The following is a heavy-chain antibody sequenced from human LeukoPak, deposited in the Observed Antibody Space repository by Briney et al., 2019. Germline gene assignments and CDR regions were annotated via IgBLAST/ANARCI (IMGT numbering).Heavy chain of an antibody. D-gene: IGHD3-16*01. CDR2: ISYDGSNK. Sequence: GRSLRLSCAASGFTFSSYAMHWVRQAPGKGLEWVAVISYDGSNKYYADSVKGRFTISRDNSKNTLYLQMNSLRAEDTAVYYCARGGGGLTDFDYWGQGTLVTVSS. V-gene: IGHV3-30-3*01. CDR3: ARGGGGLTDFDY. CDR1: GFTFSSYA. J-gene: IGHJ4*02.